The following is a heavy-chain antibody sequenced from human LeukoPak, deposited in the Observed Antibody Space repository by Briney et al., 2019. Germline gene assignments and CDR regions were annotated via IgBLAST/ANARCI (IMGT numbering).Heavy chain of an antibody. CDR3: ARDGDYYDSSGSLDY. CDR2: IIPIFGTA. D-gene: IGHD3-22*01. V-gene: IGHV1-69*05. CDR1: GGTFSSYA. J-gene: IGHJ4*02. Sequence: SVKVSCKASGGTFSSYAISWVRQAPGQGLEWMGGIIPIFGTANYAQKFQGRVTITTDESTSTAYMELSSLRSEDTAVYYCARDGDYYDSSGSLDYWGQGTLVTVSS.